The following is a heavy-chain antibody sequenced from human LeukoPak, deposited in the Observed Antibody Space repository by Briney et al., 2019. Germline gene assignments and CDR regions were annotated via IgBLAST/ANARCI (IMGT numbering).Heavy chain of an antibody. CDR3: ARDRDGVRFLEWLSSDY. J-gene: IGHJ4*02. CDR2: INPNSGGT. Sequence: ASVKVSCKASGYTFTGYYMHWVRQAPGQGLEWMGWINPNSGGTNYAQKFQGRVTISRDNAKNSLYLQMNSLRAEDTAVYYCARDRDGVRFLEWLSSDYWGQGTLVTVSS. CDR1: GYTFTGYY. D-gene: IGHD3-3*01. V-gene: IGHV1-2*02.